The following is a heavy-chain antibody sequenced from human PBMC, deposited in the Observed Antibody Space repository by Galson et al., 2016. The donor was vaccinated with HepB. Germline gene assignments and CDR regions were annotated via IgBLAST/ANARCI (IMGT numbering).Heavy chain of an antibody. CDR2: ISASGGNT. CDR1: GFPLRSYA. Sequence: SLRLSCAASGFPLRSYAMSWVRQAPGKGLEWVPAISASGGNTYYADSVMGRFTISRDNSKNTLYLQMNSLRAEDTAIYYCAKDIPPRGHDAFDIWGRGTMVTVSS. CDR3: AKDIPPRGHDAFDI. D-gene: IGHD2-21*01. V-gene: IGHV3-23*01. J-gene: IGHJ3*02.